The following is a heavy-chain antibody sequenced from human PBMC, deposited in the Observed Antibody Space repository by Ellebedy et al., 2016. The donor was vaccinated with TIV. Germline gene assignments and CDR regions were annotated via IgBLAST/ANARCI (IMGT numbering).Heavy chain of an antibody. D-gene: IGHD4-23*01. V-gene: IGHV1-3*01. Sequence: AASVKVSCKASRYTFNAMHWVRQAPGQRLEWMGWIHAGNGNTVYSQRFQGRITITRDTAATTTYMELSSLTSEDTAVYYCAGWTTYGNEFDLWGQGTLVTVSS. CDR2: IHAGNGNT. CDR3: AGWTTYGNEFDL. J-gene: IGHJ5*02. CDR1: RYTFNA.